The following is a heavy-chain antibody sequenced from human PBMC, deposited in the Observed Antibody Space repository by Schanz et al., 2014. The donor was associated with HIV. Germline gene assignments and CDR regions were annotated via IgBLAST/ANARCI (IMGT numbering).Heavy chain of an antibody. J-gene: IGHJ6*02. Sequence: EVQLVESGGGLVKPGGSLRLSCAASGFTFMRHTMNWVRQAPGKGLEWVSSISDRSDYLHYADSVKGRFTISRDNAKNSLYLQMNSLRAEDTAVYYCVRVRSPRVKIVVVMDYYYYAMDVWGQGTTVTVSS. CDR1: GFTFMRHT. CDR3: VRVRSPRVKIVVVMDYYYYAMDV. CDR2: ISDRSDYL. V-gene: IGHV3-21*02. D-gene: IGHD3-22*01.